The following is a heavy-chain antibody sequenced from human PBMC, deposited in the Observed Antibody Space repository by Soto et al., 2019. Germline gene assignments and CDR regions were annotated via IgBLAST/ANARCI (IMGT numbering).Heavy chain of an antibody. CDR3: AREFYYDSSGIGFDS. CDR1: GGSLSGYY. V-gene: IGHV4-59*01. D-gene: IGHD3-22*01. CDR2: FYSSGSP. J-gene: IGHJ4*02. Sequence: SETLSLTCTVSGGSLSGYYWSWIRKPTGKGLEWIGDFYSSGSPHHNPSLKNRVSISEDRSKNEFSLKLSSVTAADTAVYYCAREFYYDSSGIGFDSWGQGTLVTVSS.